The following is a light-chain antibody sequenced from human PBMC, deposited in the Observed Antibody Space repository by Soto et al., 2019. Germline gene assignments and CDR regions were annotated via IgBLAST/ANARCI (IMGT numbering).Light chain of an antibody. CDR3: SSYVGTNSYV. CDR2: EVY. J-gene: IGLJ1*01. CDR1: SSDVGGYNY. V-gene: IGLV2-8*01. Sequence: QSALTQPPSASGSPGQSVTISCTGTSSDVGGYNYVSWYQHHPGKAPKLIIYEVYTRPSGVPDRFSGSKSGNTAALTVSGLQAEDGADYYCSSYVGTNSYVFGTGTKLTVL.